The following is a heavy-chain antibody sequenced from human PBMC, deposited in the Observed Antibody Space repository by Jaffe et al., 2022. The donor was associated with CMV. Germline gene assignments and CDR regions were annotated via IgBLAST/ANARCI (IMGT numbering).Heavy chain of an antibody. CDR1: TFGTYS. CDR3: AATLSYYETSSHLND. CDR2: IFPMVDTK. D-gene: IGHD3-16*01. J-gene: IGHJ4*02. V-gene: IGHV1-69*06. Sequence: QVQLVQSGAEVKKPGSSVKVSCETSTFGTYSIHWVRQAPGQGLEWMGRIFPMVDTKNYAPKFQGRVTFSADRSTNTVYMELRTLRYEDSAMYFCAATLSYYETSSHLNDWGQGTLVTVSS.